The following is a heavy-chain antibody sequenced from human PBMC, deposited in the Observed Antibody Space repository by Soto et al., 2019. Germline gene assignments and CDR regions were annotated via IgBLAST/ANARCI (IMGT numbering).Heavy chain of an antibody. CDR2: ISYDGSNK. CDR1: GFTFSSYG. Sequence: PGGSLRLSCAASGFTFSSYGMHWVRQAPGKGLEWVAVISYDGSNKYYADSVKGRFTISRDNSKNTLYLQMNSLRAEDTAVYYCALGYCSGGSCYSGNYYYYMDVWGKGTTVTVSS. J-gene: IGHJ6*03. D-gene: IGHD2-15*01. CDR3: ALGYCSGGSCYSGNYYYYMDV. V-gene: IGHV3-30*03.